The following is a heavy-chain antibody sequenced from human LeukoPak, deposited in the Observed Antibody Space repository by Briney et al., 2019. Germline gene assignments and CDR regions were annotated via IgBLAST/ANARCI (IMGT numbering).Heavy chain of an antibody. CDR3: ARGGLRIAAAGTFDY. Sequence: PSETLSLTCAVYGGSFSGYYWSWIRQPPGKGLEWIGEINHSGSTDYNPSLKSRVTISVDTSKNQFSLKLSSVTAADTAVYYCARGGLRIAAAGTFDYWGQGTLVTVS. J-gene: IGHJ4*02. D-gene: IGHD6-13*01. CDR2: INHSGST. V-gene: IGHV4-34*01. CDR1: GGSFSGYY.